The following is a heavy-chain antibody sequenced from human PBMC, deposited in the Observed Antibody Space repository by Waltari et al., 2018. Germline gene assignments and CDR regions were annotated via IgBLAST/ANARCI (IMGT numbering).Heavy chain of an antibody. D-gene: IGHD3-10*01. CDR2: ISSSSNYI. Sequence: EVQLVESGGGLVKPGGSLRLSCAASGFTFSSYSMNWVRQAPGKGLEWVSSISSSSNYINYADAEKGRFTISRDNAQNSLYLQMNSLRAEDTAVYYCARTEYYYGSGSYYYYYYYGMDVWGQGTTVTVSS. V-gene: IGHV3-21*01. CDR1: GFTFSSYS. CDR3: ARTEYYYGSGSYYYYYYYGMDV. J-gene: IGHJ6*02.